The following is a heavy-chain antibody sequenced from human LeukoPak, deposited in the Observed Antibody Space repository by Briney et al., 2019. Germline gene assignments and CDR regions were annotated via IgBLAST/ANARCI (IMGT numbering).Heavy chain of an antibody. CDR3: ARAYHSSWYLNWFDP. CDR1: GGSISSGSYY. D-gene: IGHD6-13*01. CDR2: IYYSGST. Sequence: SETLSLTCTVSGGSISSGSYYWGWIRQPPGKGLEWIGSIYYSGSTYYNPSLKSRVTISVDTSKNQFSLKLSSVSAADTAVYYCARAYHSSWYLNWFDPWGQGTLVTVSS. V-gene: IGHV4-39*07. J-gene: IGHJ5*02.